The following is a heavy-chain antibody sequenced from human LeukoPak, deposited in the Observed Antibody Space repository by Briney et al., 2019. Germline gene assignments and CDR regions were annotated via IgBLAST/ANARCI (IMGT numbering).Heavy chain of an antibody. Sequence: GGSLRLSCAASGFTFSNAWMTWVRQAPGKGLEWVGLIKSKTDGGTTDYAAPVKGRFTISRDDSKNTLYLHMNSLKTEDTAVYYCSTFGGNYWGQGTLVTVSS. CDR3: STFGGNY. CDR1: GFTFSNAW. CDR2: IKSKTDGGTT. D-gene: IGHD3-10*01. J-gene: IGHJ4*02. V-gene: IGHV3-15*01.